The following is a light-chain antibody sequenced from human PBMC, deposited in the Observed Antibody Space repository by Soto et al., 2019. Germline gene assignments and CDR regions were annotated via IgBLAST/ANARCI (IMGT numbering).Light chain of an antibody. V-gene: IGLV2-11*01. CDR3: CSYAGNYDYV. CDR2: SIT. Sequence: QSALTQPRSVSGSPGQSVTISCTGTSSDVGGHNYVSWYQQHPGKAPKLLISSITKRSSGVPDRFSGSKSGNTASLTISGLQTEDEADYHCCSYAGNYDYVFGTGTRSPS. J-gene: IGLJ1*01. CDR1: SSDVGGHNY.